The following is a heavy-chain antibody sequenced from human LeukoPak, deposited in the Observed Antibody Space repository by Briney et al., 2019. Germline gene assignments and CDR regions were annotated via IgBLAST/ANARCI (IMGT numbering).Heavy chain of an antibody. CDR3: ARAGYSGNFRGGQYYYMDV. V-gene: IGHV1-69*13. J-gene: IGHJ6*03. D-gene: IGHD1-26*01. CDR2: IIPLFGTA. CDR1: GYTFTDNY. Sequence: GASVKVSCKASGYTFTDNYMHWVRQAPGQGLEWMGGIIPLFGTADYAQMFQDRVTITADESTTTAYMELTSLRSEDTAVYYCARAGYSGNFRGGQYYYMDVWGTGTTVTVSS.